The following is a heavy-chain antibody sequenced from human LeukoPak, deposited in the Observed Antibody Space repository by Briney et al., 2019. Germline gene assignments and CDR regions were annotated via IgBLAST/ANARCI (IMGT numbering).Heavy chain of an antibody. D-gene: IGHD3-22*01. J-gene: IGHJ3*02. Sequence: ASVKVPCKVSGYTLTELSMHWVRQAPGKGLEWMGGFDPEDGETIYAQKFQGRVTMTEDTSTDTAYMELSSLRSEDTAVYYCATFARRVVVIHDAFDIWGQGTMVTVSS. CDR3: ATFARRVVVIHDAFDI. V-gene: IGHV1-24*01. CDR2: FDPEDGET. CDR1: GYTLTELS.